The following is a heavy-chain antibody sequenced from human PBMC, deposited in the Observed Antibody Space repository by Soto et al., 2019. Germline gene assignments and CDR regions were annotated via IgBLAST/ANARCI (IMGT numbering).Heavy chain of an antibody. Sequence: GASVKVSCKASGYPYTNSYMHWVRQAPGQGLEWMGWIHPNTGGTNYAQKFQGRVTMTRDTSVSTVYMELNRLTSDDTAIYFCASDFRTRGWFRQAGNFAMDVSGQGTTVTLSS. CDR1: GYPYTNSY. CDR2: IHPNTGGT. J-gene: IGHJ6*02. CDR3: ASDFRTRGWFRQAGNFAMDV. V-gene: IGHV1-2*02. D-gene: IGHD6-19*01.